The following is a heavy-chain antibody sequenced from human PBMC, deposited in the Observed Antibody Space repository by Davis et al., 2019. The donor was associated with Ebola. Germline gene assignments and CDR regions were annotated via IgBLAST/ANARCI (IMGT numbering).Heavy chain of an antibody. D-gene: IGHD2-2*01. Sequence: SVKVSCKTSGYTFTSQGLSWVRQAPGQGLEWMGRIIPILGIANYAQQFQGRVTITADKSTSTAYMELSSLRSEDTAVYYCARDIVVVPAAIKAGRGYYYGMDVWGQGTTVTVSS. CDR3: ARDIVVVPAAIKAGRGYYYGMDV. V-gene: IGHV1-69*04. J-gene: IGHJ6*02. CDR1: GYTFTSQG. CDR2: IIPILGIA.